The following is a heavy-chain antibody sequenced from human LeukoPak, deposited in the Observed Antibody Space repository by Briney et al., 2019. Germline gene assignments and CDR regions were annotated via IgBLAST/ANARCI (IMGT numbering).Heavy chain of an antibody. J-gene: IGHJ5*02. CDR1: GFTFSSFA. CDR2: ISTSVGST. CDR3: AKDYSSNWYNWFGP. Sequence: GGSLRLSCAASGFTFSSFAMSWVRQAPGKGLEWVSAISTSVGSTYYADSVKGRFTISRDNSKNTLYLQMNSLRAEDTAVYYCAKDYSSNWYNWFGPWGQGTLVTVSS. V-gene: IGHV3-23*01. D-gene: IGHD6-13*01.